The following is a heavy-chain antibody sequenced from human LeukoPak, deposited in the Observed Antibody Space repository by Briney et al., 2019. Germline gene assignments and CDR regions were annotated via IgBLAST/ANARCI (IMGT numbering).Heavy chain of an antibody. J-gene: IGHJ6*02. Sequence: ASVTVSCKASGYTFTSYYMHWVRQAPGQGLEWMGIINPSGGSTSYAQKFQGRVTMTRDTSTSTVYMELSSLRSEDTAVYYCARLPSYNWNQYYYYYGMDVWGQGTTVTVSS. CDR2: INPSGGST. CDR3: ARLPSYNWNQYYYYYGMDV. D-gene: IGHD1-20*01. V-gene: IGHV1-46*01. CDR1: GYTFTSYY.